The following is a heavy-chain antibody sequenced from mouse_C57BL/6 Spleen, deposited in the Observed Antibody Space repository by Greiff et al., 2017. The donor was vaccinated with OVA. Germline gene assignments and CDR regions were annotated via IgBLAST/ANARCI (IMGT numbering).Heavy chain of an antibody. Sequence: VQLKESGAELVKPGASVKLSCTASGFNIKDYYLHWVKQRTEQGLEWIGRIDPEDGATKYAPKFQGKATITAYPSSNTAYLQLSSLTSEDTAVYYCASRGDYDYEEFAYWGQGTLVTVSA. CDR3: ASRGDYDYEEFAY. D-gene: IGHD2-4*01. CDR2: IDPEDGAT. J-gene: IGHJ3*01. CDR1: GFNIKDYY. V-gene: IGHV14-2*01.